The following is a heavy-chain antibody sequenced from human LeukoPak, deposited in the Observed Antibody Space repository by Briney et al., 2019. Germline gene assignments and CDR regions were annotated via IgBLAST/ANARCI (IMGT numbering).Heavy chain of an antibody. CDR1: GFTFSSYA. CDR2: ISATGTST. V-gene: IGHV3-23*01. Sequence: GGSLRLSCAASGFTFSSYAMTWVRQAPGKGLEWVSTISATGTSTYYADSVKGRLTISRDNSKNTLYLQMNSLRAEDTAVYSCAKDSGTYYKAFDYWGQGTLVNVSS. D-gene: IGHD1-26*01. J-gene: IGHJ4*02. CDR3: AKDSGTYYKAFDY.